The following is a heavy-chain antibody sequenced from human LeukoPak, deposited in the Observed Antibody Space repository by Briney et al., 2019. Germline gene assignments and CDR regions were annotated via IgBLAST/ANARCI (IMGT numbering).Heavy chain of an antibody. V-gene: IGHV3-21*01. CDR1: GFTFSSYE. Sequence: GGSLRLSCAASGFTFSSYEMNWVRQAPGKGLEWVSSISSSSSYIYYADSVKGRFTISRDNAKNSLYLQMNSLRAEDTAVYYCARSTTVYGGLFDYWGQGTLVTVSS. J-gene: IGHJ4*02. CDR3: ARSTTVYGGLFDY. D-gene: IGHD2-15*01. CDR2: ISSSSSYI.